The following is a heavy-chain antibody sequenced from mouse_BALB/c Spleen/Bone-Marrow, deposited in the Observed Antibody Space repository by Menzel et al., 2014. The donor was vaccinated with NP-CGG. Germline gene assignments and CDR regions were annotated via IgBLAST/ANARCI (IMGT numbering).Heavy chain of an antibody. V-gene: IGHV2-9*02. J-gene: IGHJ4*01. Sequence: VQLQESGPGLVAPSQSLSITCTVSEFSLRSYGVHWVRQPPGKGLEWLGVIWAGGSINYNSALMSRLSISKDKSKSQVFLKLKSLQKDDTAMYYCAREGRGSYGSSGYAMDYWGQGTSVTVSS. CDR1: EFSLRSYG. D-gene: IGHD1-1*01. CDR2: IWAGGSI. CDR3: AREGRGSYGSSGYAMDY.